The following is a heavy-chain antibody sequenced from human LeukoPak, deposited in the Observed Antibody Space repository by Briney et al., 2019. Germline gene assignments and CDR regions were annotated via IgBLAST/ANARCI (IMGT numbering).Heavy chain of an antibody. CDR3: ARDVIPAAWWYFDY. CDR2: INTGNGNT. J-gene: IGHJ4*02. V-gene: IGHV1-3*04. Sequence: ASVKVSCKASGYTFTSYAIHWVRQAPGQRLEWMGWINTGNGNTRYSQKFRGRVTITRDTSASTAYMELSSLRSEDTAVYYCARDVIPAAWWYFDYWGQGSLVTVSS. CDR1: GYTFTSYA. D-gene: IGHD2-15*01.